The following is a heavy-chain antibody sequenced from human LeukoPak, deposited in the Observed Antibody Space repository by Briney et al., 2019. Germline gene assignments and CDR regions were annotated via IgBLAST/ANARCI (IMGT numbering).Heavy chain of an antibody. CDR1: GFTFSDYA. V-gene: IGHV3-23*01. J-gene: IGHJ4*02. D-gene: IGHD1-26*01. CDR2: ISGGSSGST. CDR3: AREIAVKYSGSTNYHFDY. Sequence: GGSLRLSCAASGFTFSDYAMSWVRQAPGKGLEWLSVISGGSSGSTYYADSVTGRFTVSRDNSKNTLYLQMNSLRAEDTAVYYCAREIAVKYSGSTNYHFDYWGQGTLVTVSS.